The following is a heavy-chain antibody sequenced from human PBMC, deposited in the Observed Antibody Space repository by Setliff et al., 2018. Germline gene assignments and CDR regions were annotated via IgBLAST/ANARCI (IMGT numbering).Heavy chain of an antibody. CDR2: IYYSGST. J-gene: IGHJ6*03. Sequence: PSETLSLTCTVSGGSISSGDYYWSWIRQPPGKGLEWIGYIYYSGSTYYNPSLKSRVSISVDTSKNQFSLKLSSVTAAATAVYYCAKQGSYYYYMDVWGKGTTVTVSS. D-gene: IGHD6-13*01. V-gene: IGHV4-30-4*08. CDR1: GGSISSGDYY. CDR3: AKQGSYYYYMDV.